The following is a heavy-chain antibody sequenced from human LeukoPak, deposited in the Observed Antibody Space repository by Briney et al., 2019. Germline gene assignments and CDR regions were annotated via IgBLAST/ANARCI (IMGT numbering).Heavy chain of an antibody. D-gene: IGHD3-3*02. J-gene: IGHJ4*02. Sequence: SETLSLTCTVSGGSISSSSYYWGWIRQPPGKGLEWIGSIYYSGSTYYNPSLRSRVTISVDTSKNQFSLKLSSVTAADTAVYYCARRHFWSGYYHTAVDYWGQGTLVTVSS. CDR1: GGSISSSSYY. CDR3: ARRHFWSGYYHTAVDY. CDR2: IYYSGST. V-gene: IGHV4-39*01.